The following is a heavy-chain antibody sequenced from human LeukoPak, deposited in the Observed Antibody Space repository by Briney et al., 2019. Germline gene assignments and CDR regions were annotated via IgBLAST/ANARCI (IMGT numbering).Heavy chain of an antibody. J-gene: IGHJ5*02. CDR2: IYHSGST. D-gene: IGHD6-13*01. CDR1: GYSISSGYY. V-gene: IGHV4-38-2*02. CDR3: ARDKPDLRYSSSWFDP. Sequence: PSETLSLTCTVSGYSISSGYYWGWIRQPPGKGLEWIGSIYHSGSTYYNPSLKSRVTISVDTSKNQFSLKLSSVTAADTAVYYCARDKPDLRYSSSWFDPWGQGTLVTVSS.